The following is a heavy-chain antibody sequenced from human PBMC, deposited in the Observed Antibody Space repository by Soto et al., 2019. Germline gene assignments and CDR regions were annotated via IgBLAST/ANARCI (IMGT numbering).Heavy chain of an antibody. V-gene: IGHV3-33*01. CDR2: IWYDGSNK. CDR3: ARDGYCSGGSGYSVPVFDY. J-gene: IGHJ4*02. Sequence: QVQLVESGGGVVQPGRSLRLSCAASGFTFSSYGMHWVRQAPGKGLEWVAVIWYDGSNKYYADSVKGRFTISRDNSKNTLYLQMNSLRAEDTAVYSCARDGYCSGGSGYSVPVFDYWGQGTLVTVSS. CDR1: GFTFSSYG. D-gene: IGHD2-15*01.